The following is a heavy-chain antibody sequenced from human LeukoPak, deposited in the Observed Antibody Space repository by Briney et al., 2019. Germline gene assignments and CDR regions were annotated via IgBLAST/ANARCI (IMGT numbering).Heavy chain of an antibody. D-gene: IGHD3-22*01. CDR3: AKFTLPRIVGGMDV. CDR1: GFTVSSNY. Sequence: PGGSLRLSCAASGFTVSSNYMSWVRQAPGKGLDRFTISRDNSKNTLYLQMNSLRAEDTAVYYCAKFTLPRIVGGMDVWGQGTTVTVSS. J-gene: IGHJ6*02. V-gene: IGHV3-53*01.